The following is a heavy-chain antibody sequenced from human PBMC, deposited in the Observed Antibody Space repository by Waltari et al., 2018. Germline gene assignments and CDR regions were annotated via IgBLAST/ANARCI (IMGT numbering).Heavy chain of an antibody. D-gene: IGHD3-16*01. V-gene: IGHV3-23*01. Sequence: EMQLLESGGGLAQPGGSVRLSCAASGFTLTSYTLNWVRQAPGRGLEWVSLLSGSGLIDYADSVKGRFTNTRDNSKNTVFLQMDSLRAEDTAVYYCAKDEGNRRAPTFGMDVWGRGTTVIVS. CDR1: GFTLTSYT. J-gene: IGHJ6*02. CDR3: AKDEGNRRAPTFGMDV. CDR2: LSGSGLI.